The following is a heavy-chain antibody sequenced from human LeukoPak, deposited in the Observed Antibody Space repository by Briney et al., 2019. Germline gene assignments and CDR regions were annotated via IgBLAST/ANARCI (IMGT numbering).Heavy chain of an antibody. J-gene: IGHJ4*02. CDR3: ARDAYDSSGYSFDY. Sequence: PSETLSLTCTVSGGSISSSSYYWGWIRQPPGTGLEWIGTIYYSGSTYYNPSLKSRVTISVDTSKNQISLKLSSVTAADTAVYYCARDAYDSSGYSFDYWGQGTLVTVSS. D-gene: IGHD3-22*01. V-gene: IGHV4-39*07. CDR2: IYYSGST. CDR1: GGSISSSSYY.